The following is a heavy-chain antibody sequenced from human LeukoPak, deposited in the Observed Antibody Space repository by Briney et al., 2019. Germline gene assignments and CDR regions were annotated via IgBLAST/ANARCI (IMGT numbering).Heavy chain of an antibody. CDR2: VPKDGNTK. J-gene: IGHJ3*02. CDR1: GFTFSSYA. D-gene: IGHD3-10*01. Sequence: PGESLRLSCAASGFTFSSYAMHWVRQAPGKGLEWVAVVPKDGNTKYYADSVKGRFTISRDNSKNTLYLQMNSLRAKDTSVYYCARGIQPPKYYGSGSDTFDIWGQGTMVTVSS. V-gene: IGHV3-30*04. CDR3: ARGIQPPKYYGSGSDTFDI.